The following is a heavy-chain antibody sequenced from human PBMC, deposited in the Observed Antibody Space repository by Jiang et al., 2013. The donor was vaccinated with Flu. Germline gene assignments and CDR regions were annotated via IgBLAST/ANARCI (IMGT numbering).Heavy chain of an antibody. Sequence: SGAEVKKPGASVKVSCKASGYTFTSYYMHWVRQAPGQGLEWMGIINPSGGSTSYAQKFQGRVTMTRDTSTSTVYMELSSLRSEDTAVYYCARFVKDGYTLYAFDIWGQGTMVTVSS. D-gene: IGHD5-24*01. CDR2: INPSGGST. CDR3: ARFVKDGYTLYAFDI. J-gene: IGHJ3*02. V-gene: IGHV1-46*01. CDR1: GYTFTSYY.